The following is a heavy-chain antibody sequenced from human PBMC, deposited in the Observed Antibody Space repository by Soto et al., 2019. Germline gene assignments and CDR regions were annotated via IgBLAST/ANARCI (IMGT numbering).Heavy chain of an antibody. Sequence: PGGSLRLSCAASGFTFSSYAMSWVRQAPGKGLEWVSAISGSGGSTYYADSVKGRFTISRDNSKNTLYLQMNSLRAEDTAVYYCAKGQGRIDRKPWAPMDVWGKGTTVTVSS. D-gene: IGHD2-15*01. CDR1: GFTFSSYA. J-gene: IGHJ6*03. CDR2: ISGSGGST. V-gene: IGHV3-23*01. CDR3: AKGQGRIDRKPWAPMDV.